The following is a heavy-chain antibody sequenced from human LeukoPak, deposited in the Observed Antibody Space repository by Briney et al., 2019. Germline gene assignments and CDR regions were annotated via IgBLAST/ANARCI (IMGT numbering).Heavy chain of an antibody. D-gene: IGHD6-19*01. V-gene: IGHV3-23*01. CDR2: ISDSGGKT. CDR3: AKHGSGRYFDY. Sequence: GGSLRLSCAASGFTFSTFSNYGMSWVRQAPGKGLEWVSAISDSGGKTYYADSTKGRFTISRDNSKNTLYLQMNSLRAEDTAVYYCAKHGSGRYFDYWGQGTLVTVSS. CDR1: GFTFSTFSNYG. J-gene: IGHJ4*02.